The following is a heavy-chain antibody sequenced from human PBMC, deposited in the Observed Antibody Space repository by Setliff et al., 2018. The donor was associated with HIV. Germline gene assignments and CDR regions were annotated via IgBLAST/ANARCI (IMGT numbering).Heavy chain of an antibody. Sequence: GESLRLSCAASGFTFSSYAMSWVRQAPGKGLEWVSAISGSGGSTYYADSVKGRFTISRDNSKNTLYLQMNSLRAEDTAVYYCTKVPVEMATITLLFFDYWGQGTLVTAPQ. CDR2: ISGSGGST. CDR1: GFTFSSYA. CDR3: TKVPVEMATITLLFFDY. D-gene: IGHD5-12*01. J-gene: IGHJ4*02. V-gene: IGHV3-23*01.